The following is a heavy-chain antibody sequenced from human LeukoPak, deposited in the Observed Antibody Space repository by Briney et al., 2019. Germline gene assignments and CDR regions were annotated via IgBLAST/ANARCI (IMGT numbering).Heavy chain of an antibody. V-gene: IGHV3-30*03. CDR1: GFTFNTHN. CDR2: ISNDGSNK. D-gene: IGHD6-6*01. CDR3: ARDWDSSSAGYYYMDV. J-gene: IGHJ6*03. Sequence: PGGSLRLSCAASGFTFNTHNMLWVRQAPGKGLDWVAVISNDGSNKYYADSVKGRCTISRDNSKNTLYVQMNNLRAEDTAVYYCARDWDSSSAGYYYMDVWGEGTTVTVSS.